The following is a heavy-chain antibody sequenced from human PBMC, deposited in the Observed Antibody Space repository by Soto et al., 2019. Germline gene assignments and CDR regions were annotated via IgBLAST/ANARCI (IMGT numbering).Heavy chain of an antibody. Sequence: QVQLQESGPGLVKPSETLSLTCTASGGSISSYYWSWIRQPPGKGLEWIGYIYYSGSTNYNPSLKSRVTISIDTPKTQFSLKLSSVTAADTAVYYCARGGYSYGPWSLDYWGQGTLVTVSS. V-gene: IGHV4-59*01. D-gene: IGHD5-18*01. J-gene: IGHJ4*02. CDR3: ARGGYSYGPWSLDY. CDR2: IYYSGST. CDR1: GGSISSYY.